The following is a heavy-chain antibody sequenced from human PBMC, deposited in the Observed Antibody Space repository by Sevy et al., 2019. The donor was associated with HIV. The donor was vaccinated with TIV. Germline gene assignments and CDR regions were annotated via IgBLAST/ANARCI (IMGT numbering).Heavy chain of an antibody. CDR1: GFTFNVYT. V-gene: IGHV3-21*01. D-gene: IGHD3-22*01. Sequence: GGSLRLSFATSGFTFNVYTMNWVRQAPGKGLEWVSPISSTFDENYADSLKGRFTISTDNAKNSLYLQMNSLRADDTAVYYCVQEIGAKAHVWGLGTTVTVSS. CDR3: VQEIGAKAHV. J-gene: IGHJ6*02. CDR2: ISSTFDE.